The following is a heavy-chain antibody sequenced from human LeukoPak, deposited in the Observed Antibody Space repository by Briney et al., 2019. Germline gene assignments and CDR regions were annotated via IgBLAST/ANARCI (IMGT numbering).Heavy chain of an antibody. V-gene: IGHV4-59*01. Sequence: SETLSLTCTVSGGSISSYYWSWIRQPPGKGLEWIGYIYYSGSTNYNPSPKSRVTISVDTSKNQCSLKLSSVTAADTAVYYCARVIQVRGVIADYGMDVWGKGTTVTVSS. CDR1: GGSISSYY. CDR3: ARVIQVRGVIADYGMDV. CDR2: IYYSGST. J-gene: IGHJ6*04. D-gene: IGHD3-10*01.